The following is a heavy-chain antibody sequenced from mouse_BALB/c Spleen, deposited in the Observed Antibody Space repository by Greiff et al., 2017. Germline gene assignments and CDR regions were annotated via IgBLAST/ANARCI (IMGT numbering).Heavy chain of an antibody. CDR3: ARHTSFYGDAMDY. D-gene: IGHD1-1*01. J-gene: IGHJ4*01. V-gene: IGHV3-8*02. CDR1: GDSITSGY. Sequence: EVKLMESGPSLVKPSQTLSLTCSVTGDSITSGYWNWIRKFPGNKLEYMGYISYSGSTYYNPSLKSRISITRDTSKNQYYLQLNSVTTEDTATYYCARHTSFYGDAMDYWGQGTSVTVSS. CDR2: ISYSGST.